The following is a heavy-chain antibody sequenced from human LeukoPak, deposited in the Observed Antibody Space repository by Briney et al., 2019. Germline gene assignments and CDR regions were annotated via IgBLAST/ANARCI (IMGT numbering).Heavy chain of an antibody. J-gene: IGHJ4*02. Sequence: ASVKVSCKASGYSFTNYDINWVRQATGQGLKWMGWMNPNSGNTGLAQKFQGRVTMTRNTSIITAHMELSSLTSEDTAVYYCARVYCSVVVAATRGCYFDSWGQGTLVTVSS. D-gene: IGHD2-15*01. CDR1: GYSFTNYD. CDR3: ARVYCSVVVAATRGCYFDS. CDR2: MNPNSGNT. V-gene: IGHV1-8*01.